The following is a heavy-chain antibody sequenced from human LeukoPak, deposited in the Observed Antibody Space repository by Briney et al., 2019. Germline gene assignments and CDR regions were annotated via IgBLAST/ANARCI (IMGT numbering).Heavy chain of an antibody. D-gene: IGHD6-6*01. V-gene: IGHV3-33*06. CDR2: IWYDGSNK. CDR1: GFTFSSYA. J-gene: IGHJ4*02. CDR3: AKDLGGSSSPDYYFDY. Sequence: PGRSLRLFRAASGFTFSSYAMHGVRQAPGKGLECVAVIWYDGSNKYYADSVKGRFTISRDNSKNTLYLQMNSLRAEDTAVYYCAKDLGGSSSPDYYFDYWGQGTLVTVSS.